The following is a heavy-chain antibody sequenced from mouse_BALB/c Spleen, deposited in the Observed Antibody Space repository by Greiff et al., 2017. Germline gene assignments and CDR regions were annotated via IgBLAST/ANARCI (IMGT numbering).Heavy chain of an antibody. J-gene: IGHJ4*01. D-gene: IGHD2-1*01. Sequence: ESGPSLVKPSQTLSLTCSVTGDSITSGYWNWIRKFPGNKLEYMGYISYSGSTYYNPSLKSRISITRDTSKNQYYLQLNSVTTEDTATYYCARGYYGNYEAMDYWGQGTSVTVSS. V-gene: IGHV3-8*02. CDR2: ISYSGST. CDR3: ARGYYGNYEAMDY. CDR1: GDSITSGY.